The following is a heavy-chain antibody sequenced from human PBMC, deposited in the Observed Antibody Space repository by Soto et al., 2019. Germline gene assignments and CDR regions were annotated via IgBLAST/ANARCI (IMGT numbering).Heavy chain of an antibody. D-gene: IGHD5-18*01. CDR3: ARDFLYDTPSYYFDY. V-gene: IGHV4-4*02. CDR2: IYHSGST. Sequence: SETLSLTCAVSGGSISSSNWWSWVRQPPGKGLEWIGEIYHSGSTNYNPSLKSRVTISVDKSKNQFSLKLSSVTAADTAVYYCARDFLYDTPSYYFDYWGQGTLVTVSS. CDR1: GGSISSSNW. J-gene: IGHJ4*02.